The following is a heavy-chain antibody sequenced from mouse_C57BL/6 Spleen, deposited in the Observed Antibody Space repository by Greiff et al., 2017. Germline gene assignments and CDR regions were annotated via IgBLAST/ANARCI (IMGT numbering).Heavy chain of an antibody. CDR3: AETAQARDYAMDY. CDR1: GYTFTSYW. J-gene: IGHJ4*01. Sequence: VQLQQPGAELVKPGASVKMSCKASGYTFTSYWITWVKQRPGQGLEWIGDIYPGSGSTNYNEKFKSKATLTVDTSSSTAYMQLSSLTSEDSAVYYRAETAQARDYAMDYWGQGTSVTVSS. CDR2: IYPGSGST. V-gene: IGHV1-55*01. D-gene: IGHD3-2*02.